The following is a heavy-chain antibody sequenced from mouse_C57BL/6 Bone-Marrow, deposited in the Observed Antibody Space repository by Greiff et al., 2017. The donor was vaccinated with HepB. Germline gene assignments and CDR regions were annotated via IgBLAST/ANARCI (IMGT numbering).Heavy chain of an antibody. CDR2: ISSGSSTI. CDR3: ARIPSYYYGSSYAMDY. D-gene: IGHD1-1*01. Sequence: EVMLVESGGGLVKPGGSLKLSCAASGFTFSDYGMHWVRQAPEKGLEWVAYISSGSSTIYYADTVKGRFTISRDNAKNTLFLQMTSLRSEDTAMYYCARIPSYYYGSSYAMDYWGQGTSVTVSS. CDR1: GFTFSDYG. J-gene: IGHJ4*01. V-gene: IGHV5-17*01.